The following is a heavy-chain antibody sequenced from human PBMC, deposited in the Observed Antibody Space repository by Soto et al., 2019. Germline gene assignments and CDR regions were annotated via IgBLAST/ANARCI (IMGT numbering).Heavy chain of an antibody. V-gene: IGHV5-51*03. CDR3: ARLRGGEARWLTDY. D-gene: IGHD3-10*01. Sequence: EVQLVQSGAEVKKPGESLKISCKGSGYSFTTYWIGWVRQMPGKGLELMGIIYPDDSDTRYSPSFQGQVTISADKSISPIYLQWSSLKASHIAMYYCARLRGGEARWLTDYWGQGTLVTVSS. CDR2: IYPDDSDT. CDR1: GYSFTTYW. J-gene: IGHJ4*02.